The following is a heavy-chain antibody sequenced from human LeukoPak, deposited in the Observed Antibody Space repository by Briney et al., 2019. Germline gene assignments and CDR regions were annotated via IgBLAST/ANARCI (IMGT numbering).Heavy chain of an antibody. J-gene: IGHJ4*02. CDR3: AKERDSSGSTLDY. Sequence: GGSLRLSCAASGFTFDDYAMHWVRQAPGKGLEWVSLISWDGGSTNYAGSVKGRFTISRDNSKKSLYLQMNSLRAEDTALYYCAKERDSSGSTLDYWGQGTLVTVSS. V-gene: IGHV3-43D*03. CDR1: GFTFDDYA. CDR2: ISWDGGST. D-gene: IGHD3-22*01.